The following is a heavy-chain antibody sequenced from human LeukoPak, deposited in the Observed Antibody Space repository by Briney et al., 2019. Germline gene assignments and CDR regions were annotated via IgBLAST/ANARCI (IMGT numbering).Heavy chain of an antibody. CDR2: MNLNSGNT. D-gene: IGHD1-26*01. J-gene: IGHJ3*02. Sequence: ASVKVSCKASGYTFTSYDINWVRQATGQGLEWMGWMNLNSGNTGYAQKFQGRVTMTRNTSISTAYMELSSLRSEDTAVYYCARVRWEPEDAFDIWGQGTMVTVSS. CDR3: ARVRWEPEDAFDI. V-gene: IGHV1-8*01. CDR1: GYTFTSYD.